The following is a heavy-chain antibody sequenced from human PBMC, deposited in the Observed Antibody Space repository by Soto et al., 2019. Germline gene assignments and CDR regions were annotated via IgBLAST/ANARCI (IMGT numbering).Heavy chain of an antibody. CDR3: ARVLGPYYDFWSGYYAAFDI. CDR2: MNPNSGNT. Sequence: ASVEVSCKASGYTFTSYDIKWVRQATGQGLEWMGWMNPNSGNTGYAQKFQGRVTMTRNTSISTAYMELSSLRSEDTAVYYCARVLGPYYDFWSGYYAAFDIWGQGTMVTVSS. V-gene: IGHV1-8*01. J-gene: IGHJ3*02. CDR1: GYTFTSYD. D-gene: IGHD3-3*01.